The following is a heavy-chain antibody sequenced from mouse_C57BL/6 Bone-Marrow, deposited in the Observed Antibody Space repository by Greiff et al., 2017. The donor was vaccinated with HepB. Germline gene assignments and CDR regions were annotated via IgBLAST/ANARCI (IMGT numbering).Heavy chain of an antibody. J-gene: IGHJ4*01. CDR3: TSADCGSGYDCAMDY. V-gene: IGHV1-15*01. CDR2: IDPETGGT. D-gene: IGHD1-1*01. Sequence: VQGVESGAELVRPGASVTLSCKASGYTFTDYEMHWVKQTPVHGLEWIGAIDPETGGTAYNQKFKGKAILTADKSSSTAYMELRSLTSEDSAVYYCTSADCGSGYDCAMDYWGQGTTVTVSS. CDR1: GYTFTDYE.